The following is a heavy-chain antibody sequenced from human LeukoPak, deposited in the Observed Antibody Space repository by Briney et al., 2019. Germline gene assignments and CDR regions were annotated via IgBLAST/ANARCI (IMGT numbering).Heavy chain of an antibody. V-gene: IGHV3-11*01. CDR1: GFSFSDFY. CDR2: ITSSGTTT. Sequence: GGSLRLSCSASGFSFSDFYMSWFRLSPEKGLEWIAYITSSGTTTEYADPVKGRFTISRVNAKNSLYLQMNSLRPEDTAIYYCGRDPDYGDPYWGQGTLVTVSS. CDR3: GRDPDYGDPY. D-gene: IGHD4/OR15-4a*01. J-gene: IGHJ4*02.